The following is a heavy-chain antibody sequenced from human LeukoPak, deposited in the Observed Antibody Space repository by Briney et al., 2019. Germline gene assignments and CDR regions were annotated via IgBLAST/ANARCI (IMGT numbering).Heavy chain of an antibody. CDR3: ARGPLWFGEQYYYGMDV. CDR1: GGSVSSGSYY. V-gene: IGHV4-61*01. Sequence: SETLSLTCTVSGGSVSSGSYYWSWIRQPPGKGLEWIGYIYYSGSTNYNPSLKSRVTISVDTSKNQFSLKLSSVTAADTAVYYCARGPLWFGEQYYYGMDVWGQGTTVTVSS. J-gene: IGHJ6*02. CDR2: IYYSGST. D-gene: IGHD3-10*01.